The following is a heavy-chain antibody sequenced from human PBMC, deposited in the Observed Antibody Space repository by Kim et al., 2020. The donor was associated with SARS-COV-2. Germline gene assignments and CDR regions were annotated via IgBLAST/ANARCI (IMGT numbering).Heavy chain of an antibody. Sequence: SETLSLTCTVSGGSISTYYWSWIRQPPGKGLEWIGYIYNSGSTNYNPSLKSRVTISVDTSKNQFSLKLSSVTAADTAVYYCARDARYGGWFDPRGQGTLVTVSS. CDR3: ARDARYGGWFDP. CDR2: IYNSGST. D-gene: IGHD5-18*01. V-gene: IGHV4-59*01. CDR1: GGSISTYY. J-gene: IGHJ5*02.